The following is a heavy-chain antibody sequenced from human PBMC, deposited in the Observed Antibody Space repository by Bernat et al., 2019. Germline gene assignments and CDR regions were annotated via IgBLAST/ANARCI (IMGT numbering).Heavy chain of an antibody. CDR3: ARAIIYYDIWTVILGFDY. J-gene: IGHJ4*02. Sequence: QVQLVQSGAEVKKPGASVKVSCTASGYTFTSYGISWVRQAPGQGLEWMGWISAYNGNTNYAQKLQGRVSMTTDTSTSTAYMELRRLRSDDTAVYYCARAIIYYDIWTVILGFDYWGQGTLVTVSS. D-gene: IGHD3-9*01. V-gene: IGHV1-18*01. CDR2: ISAYNGNT. CDR1: GYTFTSYG.